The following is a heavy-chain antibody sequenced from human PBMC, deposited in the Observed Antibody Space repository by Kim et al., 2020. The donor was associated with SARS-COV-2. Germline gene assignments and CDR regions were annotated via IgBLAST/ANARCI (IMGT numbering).Heavy chain of an antibody. Sequence: GGSLRLSCAASGFSFSDYYMTWIRQVPGKGLEWVSYISSSGNTMYYADSVKGRFTISRDNAKNSLYLQMYSLRAEDTAVYFCARDKYYDILTGYYTPPSMDVWGKGTTVTVSS. CDR2: ISSSGNTM. CDR3: ARDKYYDILTGYYTPPSMDV. D-gene: IGHD3-9*01. V-gene: IGHV3-11*01. CDR1: GFSFSDYY. J-gene: IGHJ6*03.